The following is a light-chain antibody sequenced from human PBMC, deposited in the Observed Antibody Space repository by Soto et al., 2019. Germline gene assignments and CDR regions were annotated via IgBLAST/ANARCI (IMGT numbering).Light chain of an antibody. V-gene: IGLV2-14*01. J-gene: IGLJ1*01. CDR1: SSDVGRYTF. CDR3: SSYTSSSTYV. CDR2: EVS. Sequence: SVLTQPASVSGSPGQSITISCTGTSSDVGRYTFVSWYQQHPGKAPKLMMYEVSNRPSGVSNRFSGSKSGNTASLTISGLQAEDEADYYCSSYTSSSTYVFGSGTKVTVL.